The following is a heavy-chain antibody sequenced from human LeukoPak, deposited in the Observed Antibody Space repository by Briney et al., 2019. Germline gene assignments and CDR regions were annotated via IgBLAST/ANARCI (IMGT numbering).Heavy chain of an antibody. CDR2: ISSSSYI. Sequence: GGSLRLSCAASGFTFSSYSMNWVRQAPGKGLEWVSSISSSSYIYYADSVKGRFTISRDNAKNSLYLQMNSLRAEDTAVYYCARGPHSSSPGDFDYWGQGTLVTVSS. V-gene: IGHV3-21*01. CDR1: GFTFSSYS. J-gene: IGHJ4*02. D-gene: IGHD6-13*01. CDR3: ARGPHSSSPGDFDY.